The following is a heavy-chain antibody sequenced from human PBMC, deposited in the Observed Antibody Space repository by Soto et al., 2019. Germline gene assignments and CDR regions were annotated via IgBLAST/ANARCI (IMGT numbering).Heavy chain of an antibody. Sequence: GASVKVSCKVSGYTLTELSMHWVRQAPGKGLEWMGGFDPEDGETIYAQKFQGRLTMTEDTSTDTAYMELSSLRSEDTAVYYCATAPSIAAALFDYWGQGTLVTVSS. CDR2: FDPEDGET. V-gene: IGHV1-24*01. CDR1: GYTLTELS. D-gene: IGHD6-13*01. J-gene: IGHJ4*02. CDR3: ATAPSIAAALFDY.